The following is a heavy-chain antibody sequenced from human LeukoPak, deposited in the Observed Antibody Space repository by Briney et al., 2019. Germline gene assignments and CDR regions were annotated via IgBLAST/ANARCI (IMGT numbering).Heavy chain of an antibody. V-gene: IGHV3-23*01. D-gene: IGHD6-13*01. CDR1: GFTFSTYG. J-gene: IGHJ5*02. CDR2: ISSSGGNT. CDR3: AKGYSSPFDP. Sequence: PGGSLRLSCAASGFTFSTYGMSWVRQAPGKGLEWVSSISSSGGNTYYADSVKGRFTMSRDNSKSTLYLQMNSLTAEDTAVYYCAKGYSSPFDPWGQGTLVTVSS.